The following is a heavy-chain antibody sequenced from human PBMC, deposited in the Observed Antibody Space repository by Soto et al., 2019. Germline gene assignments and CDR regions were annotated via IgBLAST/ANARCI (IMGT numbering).Heavy chain of an antibody. CDR3: TRDGTTVTTRFFY. CDR1: GFTFTSSA. CDR2: IVVGSGNT. V-gene: IGHV1-58*01. J-gene: IGHJ4*02. Sequence: SVKVSCKASGFTFTSSAVQWVRQARGQRLEWIGWIVVGSGNTNYAQKFQERVTITRDMSTSTAYMELSSLRSEDTAVYYCTRDGTTVTTRFFYWGQGTLVTVSS. D-gene: IGHD4-17*01.